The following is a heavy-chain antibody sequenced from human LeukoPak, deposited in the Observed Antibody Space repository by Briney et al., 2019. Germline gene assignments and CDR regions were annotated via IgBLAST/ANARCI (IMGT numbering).Heavy chain of an antibody. J-gene: IGHJ3*02. CDR2: INPSGGST. Sequence: ASVKVSCKASGYTFTSYYMHWVRQAPGQGLEWMGIINPSGGSTSYAQKFQGRVTMTRDTSTSTVYMELSSLRSEDTAVYYCARGRPSRTYWGAFDIWGQGTMVTVSS. V-gene: IGHV1-46*01. CDR1: GYTFTSYY. CDR3: ARGRPSRTYWGAFDI. D-gene: IGHD7-27*01.